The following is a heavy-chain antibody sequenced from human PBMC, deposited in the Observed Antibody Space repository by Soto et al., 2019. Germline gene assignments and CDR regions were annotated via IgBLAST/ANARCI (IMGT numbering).Heavy chain of an antibody. CDR1: GFSFSDYY. CDR2: ISGSGGST. CDR3: AKEGYCSSTSCSTDY. D-gene: IGHD2-2*01. J-gene: IGHJ4*02. Sequence: SLRLSCAASGFSFSDYYMSWIRQAPGKGLEWVSAISGSGGSTYYADSVKGRFTISRDNSKNTLYLQMNSLRAEDTAVYYCAKEGYCSSTSCSTDYWGQGTLVTVSS. V-gene: IGHV3-23*01.